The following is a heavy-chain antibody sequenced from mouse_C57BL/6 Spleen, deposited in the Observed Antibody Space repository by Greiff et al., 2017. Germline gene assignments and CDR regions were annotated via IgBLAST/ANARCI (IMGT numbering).Heavy chain of an antibody. CDR2: INPNNGGT. CDR3: AGEIPGLRFAY. V-gene: IGHV1-26*01. Sequence: EVQLQQSGPELVKPGASVKISCKASGYTFTDYYMNWVKQSHGKSLEWIGDINPNNGGTSYNQKFKGKATLTVDKSSSTAYMGLRSLTSEASAVYYCAGEIPGLRFAYWGQGTLVTVSA. J-gene: IGHJ3*01. CDR1: GYTFTDYY. D-gene: IGHD3-1*01.